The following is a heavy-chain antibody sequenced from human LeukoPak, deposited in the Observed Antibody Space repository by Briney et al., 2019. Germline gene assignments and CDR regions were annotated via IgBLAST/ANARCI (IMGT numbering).Heavy chain of an antibody. CDR1: GGSISSGGYS. CDR2: IYHSGST. D-gene: IGHD3-22*01. Sequence: PSQTLSLTCAVSGGSISSGGYSWSWIRQPPGKGLEWIGYIYHSGSTYYNPSLKSRVTISVDRSKNQFSLKLSSVTAADTAVYYCARVSHYYDSSGYYHQNFDYWGQGTLVTVSS. J-gene: IGHJ4*02. CDR3: ARVSHYYDSSGYYHQNFDY. V-gene: IGHV4-30-2*01.